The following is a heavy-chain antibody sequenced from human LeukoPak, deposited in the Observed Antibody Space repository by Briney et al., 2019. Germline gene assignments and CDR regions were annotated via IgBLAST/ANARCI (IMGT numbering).Heavy chain of an antibody. D-gene: IGHD1-26*01. V-gene: IGHV4-4*07. J-gene: IGHJ4*02. Sequence: SWTLSLTFTFSLGSIIHYYCSWIRPPAARGGEGIWLSYHSCSTNYKLSLKSRVTISVDTSKNQFSLVVNSVPAADTGLSCLLRGGASSFPFDYWGQGTLVTVSS. CDR3: LRGGASSFPFDY. CDR2: SYHSCST. CDR1: LGSIIHYY.